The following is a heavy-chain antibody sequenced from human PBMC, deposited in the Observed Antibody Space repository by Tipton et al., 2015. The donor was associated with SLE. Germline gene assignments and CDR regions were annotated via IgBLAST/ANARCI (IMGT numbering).Heavy chain of an antibody. J-gene: IGHJ2*01. Sequence: TLSLTCTVSDGSISSYYWSWIRQPPGKGLEWIGYIYYSGSTNYNPSLKSRVTISVDTSKNQFSLKLSSVTAADTAVYYCARGRRGPLRYFDLWGRGTLVTVSS. CDR2: IYYSGST. CDR1: DGSISSYY. D-gene: IGHD3-10*01. CDR3: ARGRRGPLRYFDL. V-gene: IGHV4-59*01.